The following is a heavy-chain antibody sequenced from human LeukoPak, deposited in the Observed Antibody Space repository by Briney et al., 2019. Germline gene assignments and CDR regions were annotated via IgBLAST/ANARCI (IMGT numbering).Heavy chain of an antibody. CDR3: AKDMRGSDRYTFDY. Sequence: GGSLRLSCAASGFNFSTYAMTWVRQAPGKGLEWVSGISGSGGNTYYADSVKGRFTISRDNSKNTLYLQMNSLRAEDTAVYSCAKDMRGSDRYTFDYWGQGTLVTVSS. CDR1: GFNFSTYA. CDR2: ISGSGGNT. V-gene: IGHV3-23*01. J-gene: IGHJ4*02. D-gene: IGHD6-19*01.